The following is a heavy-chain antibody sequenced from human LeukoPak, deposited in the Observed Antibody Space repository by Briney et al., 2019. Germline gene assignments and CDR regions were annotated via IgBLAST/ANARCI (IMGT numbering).Heavy chain of an antibody. Sequence: ASVKVSCKASGYTFTSYYMHWMRQAPGQGLEWMGIINPSGGSTSYAQKFQGRVTMTRDTSTSTVYMELSSLRSEDTAVYYCAREEYQLLHFDYWGQGALVTVSS. D-gene: IGHD2-2*01. CDR1: GYTFTSYY. CDR2: INPSGGST. CDR3: AREEYQLLHFDY. J-gene: IGHJ4*02. V-gene: IGHV1-46*03.